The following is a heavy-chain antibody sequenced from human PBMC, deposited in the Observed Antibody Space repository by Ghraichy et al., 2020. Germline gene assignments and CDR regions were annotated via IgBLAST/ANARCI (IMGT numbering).Heavy chain of an antibody. CDR1: GFTFSSYS. J-gene: IGHJ6*02. D-gene: IGHD3-3*01. V-gene: IGHV3-21*01. CDR3: ARINSTVVPAQAARITIFGVVIIQEGGMDV. Sequence: GESLNISCAASGFTFSSYSMNWVRQAPGKGLEWVSSISSSSSYIYYADSVKGRFTISRDNAKNSLYLQMNSLRAEDTAVYYCARINSTVVPAQAARITIFGVVIIQEGGMDVWGQGTTVTVSS. CDR2: ISSSSSYI.